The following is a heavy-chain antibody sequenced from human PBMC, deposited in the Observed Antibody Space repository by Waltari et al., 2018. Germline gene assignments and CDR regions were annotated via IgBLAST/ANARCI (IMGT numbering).Heavy chain of an antibody. CDR3: ARTPHCSGGSCLDY. D-gene: IGHD2-15*01. J-gene: IGHJ4*02. CDR2: IPPGASHI. Sequence: EVQLVQSGAEVKKPGEYLKISCKGSGYSFSTYWINWVRQMPGQGLEWMGIIPPGASHIRYSPSFQGLVTFSADTSISTAYLQWDSLKASDTAMYYCARTPHCSGGSCLDYWGQGTLVTVSS. V-gene: IGHV5-51*01. CDR1: GYSFSTYW.